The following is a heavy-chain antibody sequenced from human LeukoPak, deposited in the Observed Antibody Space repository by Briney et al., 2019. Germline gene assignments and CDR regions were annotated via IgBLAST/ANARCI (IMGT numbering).Heavy chain of an antibody. V-gene: IGHV4-34*01. CDR2: INHSGST. CDR1: GGSFSGYY. Sequence: SETLSLTCAVYGGSFSGYYWTWIRQPPGKGLEWIGEINHSGSTNYNPSLKSRVTISVDTSKNQFSLKLSSVTAADTAVYYCAREDCSGGSCSNFDCWGQGTLVTVSS. J-gene: IGHJ4*02. D-gene: IGHD2-15*01. CDR3: AREDCSGGSCSNFDC.